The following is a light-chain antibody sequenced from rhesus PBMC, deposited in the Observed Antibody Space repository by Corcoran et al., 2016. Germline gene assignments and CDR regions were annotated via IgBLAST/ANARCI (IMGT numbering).Light chain of an antibody. CDR3: LQYGSSPLT. CDR2: KAS. J-gene: IGKJ3*01. V-gene: IGKV1-22*01. CDR1: QSISNW. Sequence: DIQMTQSPSSLSASVGDTVTITCRASQSISNWLDWYQQKQRQAPKLLIYKASSLKIGVPSRFSGSGSVTDFTLTIRSLQPEDFATDYCLQYGSSPLTFGPGTKLDIK.